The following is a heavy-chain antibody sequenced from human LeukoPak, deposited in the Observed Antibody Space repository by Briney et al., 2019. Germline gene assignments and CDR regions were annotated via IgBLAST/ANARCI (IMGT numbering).Heavy chain of an antibody. V-gene: IGHV4-38-2*02. J-gene: IGHJ4*02. D-gene: IGHD6-13*01. CDR3: ARDIATSSSDY. CDR1: GYSISSGYY. CDR2: IYHSGST. Sequence: SETLSLTCTVSGYSISSGYYWGWIRQPPGQGLEWIGSIYHSGSTYYNPSLKSRVTISVDTSKNQFSLKLSSVTAADTAVYYCARDIATSSSDYWGQGTLVTVSS.